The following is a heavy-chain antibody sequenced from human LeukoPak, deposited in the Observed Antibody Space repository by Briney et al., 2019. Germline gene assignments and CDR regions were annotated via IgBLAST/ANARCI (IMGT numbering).Heavy chain of an antibody. CDR1: GFTFSSYG. V-gene: IGHV3-30*02. CDR3: ARVVTPRYCSTTSCYWKGWFDP. D-gene: IGHD2-2*01. Sequence: GGSLRLSCAASGFTFSSYGMHWVRQAPGKGLEWVAFIRYDGSNKYYADSVKGRFTISRDNYKNTLYLQMNSLRAEDTAVYYCARVVTPRYCSTTSCYWKGWFDPWGQGTLVTVSS. J-gene: IGHJ5*02. CDR2: IRYDGSNK.